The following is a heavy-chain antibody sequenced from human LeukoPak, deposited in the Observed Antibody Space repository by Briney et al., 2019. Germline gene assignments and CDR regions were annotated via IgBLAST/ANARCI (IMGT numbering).Heavy chain of an antibody. CDR2: IIPIFGTA. CDR1: GGTFSGYA. CDR3: ARNWNDERYFDY. J-gene: IGHJ4*02. V-gene: IGHV1-69*05. D-gene: IGHD1-1*01. Sequence: GASVKVSCKASGGTFSGYAISWVRQAPGQGLEWMGRIIPIFGTANYAQKFQGRATITTDESTSTAYMELSSLRSEDTAVYYCARNWNDERYFDYWGQGTLVTVSS.